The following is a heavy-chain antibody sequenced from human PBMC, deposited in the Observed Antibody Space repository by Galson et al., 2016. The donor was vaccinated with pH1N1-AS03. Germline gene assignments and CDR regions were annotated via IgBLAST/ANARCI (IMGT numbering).Heavy chain of an antibody. J-gene: IGHJ4*01. Sequence: LSLTCTVSGGSMSGYYWSWIRQSPERGLEWIGCVYYSGTPTYNPSLKSQVTISVDTSKNQFSLKLSSVTAADTAVNFCARTGGNCWYYFISWGHGALVTVSS. CDR3: ARTGGNCWYYFIS. CDR1: GGSMSGYY. D-gene: IGHD2-21*01. CDR2: VYYSGTP. V-gene: IGHV4-59*01.